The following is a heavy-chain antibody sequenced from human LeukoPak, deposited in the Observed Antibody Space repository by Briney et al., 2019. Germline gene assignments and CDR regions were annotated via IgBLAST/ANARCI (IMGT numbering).Heavy chain of an antibody. J-gene: IGHJ4*02. Sequence: GGSLRLSCAASGFTFSSYWMSWVRQAPGKGLEWVANIKQDGNKKYYVDSVKGRFTISRDNAKNSLYLQMNSLRAEDTAVYYCARDLNSGYDQTREFDYWGQGTLVTVSS. CDR3: ARDLNSGYDQTREFDY. CDR2: IKQDGNKK. V-gene: IGHV3-7*01. D-gene: IGHD5-12*01. CDR1: GFTFSSYW.